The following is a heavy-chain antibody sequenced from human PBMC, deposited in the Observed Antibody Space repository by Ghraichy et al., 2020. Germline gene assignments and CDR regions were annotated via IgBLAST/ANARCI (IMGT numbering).Heavy chain of an antibody. D-gene: IGHD6-13*01. CDR2: ISYDGSNK. CDR1: GFTFSSYG. Sequence: GGSLRLSCAASGFTFSSYGMHWVRQAPGKGLEWVAVISYDGSNKYYADSVKGRFTISRDNSKNTLYLQMNSLRAEDTAVYYCAKYIAAAGTGGDYWGQGTLVTVSS. V-gene: IGHV3-30*18. CDR3: AKYIAAAGTGGDY. J-gene: IGHJ4*02.